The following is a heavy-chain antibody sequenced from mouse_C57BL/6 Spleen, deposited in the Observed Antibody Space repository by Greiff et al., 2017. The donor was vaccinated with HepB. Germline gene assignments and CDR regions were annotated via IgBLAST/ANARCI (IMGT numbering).Heavy chain of an antibody. Sequence: VQLQQPGAELVKPGASVKLSCKASGYTFTSYWMHWVKQRPGRGLEWIGRIDPNSGGTKYNEKFKSKATLTVDKPSSTAYMQLSSLTSEDSAVYYCAREDHYYGSSYGYWGQGTTLTVSS. CDR2: IDPNSGGT. D-gene: IGHD1-1*01. CDR3: AREDHYYGSSYGY. V-gene: IGHV1-72*01. J-gene: IGHJ2*01. CDR1: GYTFTSYW.